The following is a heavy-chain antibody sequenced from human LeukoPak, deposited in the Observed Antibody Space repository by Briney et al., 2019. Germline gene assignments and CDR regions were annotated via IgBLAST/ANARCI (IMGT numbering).Heavy chain of an antibody. Sequence: GEXLKISCKGSGSSFTSYWIGWVRQMPGKGMEWMGIIYPGDSDTRYSPSFQGQVTISADKSISTAYLQWSSLKASDTAMYYCASIGGSYPDAFDIRGQGTMVTVSS. CDR2: IYPGDSDT. CDR3: ASIGGSYPDAFDI. J-gene: IGHJ3*02. V-gene: IGHV5-51*01. CDR1: GSSFTSYW. D-gene: IGHD1-26*01.